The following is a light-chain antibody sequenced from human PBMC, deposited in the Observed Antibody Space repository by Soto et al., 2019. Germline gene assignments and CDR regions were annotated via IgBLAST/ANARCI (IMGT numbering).Light chain of an antibody. V-gene: IGKV3-11*01. J-gene: IGKJ5*01. CDR3: QQRNDWPRIT. CDR1: QTIKTY. Sequence: EIVLTQSPATLSLSPGERATLSCRASQTIKTYLAWYQQKPGQAPRLLISDASNRATGVPARFSGSGSGTDFTLTINNLEPEDFVVYFCQQRNDWPRITFGQGTRLEIK. CDR2: DAS.